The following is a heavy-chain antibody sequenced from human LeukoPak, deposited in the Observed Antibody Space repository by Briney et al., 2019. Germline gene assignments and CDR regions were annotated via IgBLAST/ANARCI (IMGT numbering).Heavy chain of an antibody. Sequence: SETLSLTCAVYGGSFSVYHWSWIRQPPGKGLEWIGEINHSGSTNYIPSLKSRVTISIDTSKNQFSLKLSSVTAADTAVYYCARTTEAHSWRTRYYDYYMDVWGKGTTVTISS. CDR3: ARTTEAHSWRTRYYDYYMDV. J-gene: IGHJ6*03. D-gene: IGHD6-13*01. CDR2: INHSGST. V-gene: IGHV4-34*01. CDR1: GGSFSVYH.